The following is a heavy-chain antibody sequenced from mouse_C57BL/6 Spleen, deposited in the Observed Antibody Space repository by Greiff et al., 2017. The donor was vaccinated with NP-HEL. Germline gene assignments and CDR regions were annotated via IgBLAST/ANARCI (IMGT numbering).Heavy chain of an antibody. D-gene: IGHD2-3*01. CDR2: IDPETGGT. V-gene: IGHV1-15*01. CDR1: GYTFTDYE. Sequence: QVQLQQSGAELVRPGASVTLSCKASGYTFTDYEMHWVKQTPVHGLEWIGAIDPETGGTAYNQKFKGKAILTADKSSSTAYMELRSLTSEDSAVYYCTRGLLQWFAYWGQGTLVTVSA. CDR3: TRGLLQWFAY. J-gene: IGHJ3*01.